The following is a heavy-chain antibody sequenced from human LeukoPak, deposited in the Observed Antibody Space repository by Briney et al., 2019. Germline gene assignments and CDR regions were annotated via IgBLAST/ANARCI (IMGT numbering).Heavy chain of an antibody. J-gene: IGHJ4*02. CDR3: ARDLDPDYDILTGQTNQTTYPDDY. CDR2: IIPILGIA. V-gene: IGHV1-69*04. CDR1: GGTFSSYA. D-gene: IGHD3-9*01. Sequence: GASVKVSCKASGGTFSSYAISWVRQAPGQGLEWMGRIIPILGIANYAQKFQGRVTITADKSTSTAYMELSSLRSEDTAVYYCARDLDPDYDILTGQTNQTTYPDDYWGQGTLVTVSS.